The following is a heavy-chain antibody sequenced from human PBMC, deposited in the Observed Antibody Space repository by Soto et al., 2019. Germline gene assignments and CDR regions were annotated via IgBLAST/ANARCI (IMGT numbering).Heavy chain of an antibody. J-gene: IGHJ3*02. CDR1: GFTFSSYS. D-gene: IGHD3-3*01. Sequence: GGSLRLSCAASGFTFSSYSMNWVRQAPGKGLEWVSYISSSSSTIYYADSVKGRFTISRDNAKNSLYLQMNSLRAEDTAVYYCAREKVFGVVIGSAFDIWGQGTMVTVSS. CDR2: ISSSSSTI. V-gene: IGHV3-48*01. CDR3: AREKVFGVVIGSAFDI.